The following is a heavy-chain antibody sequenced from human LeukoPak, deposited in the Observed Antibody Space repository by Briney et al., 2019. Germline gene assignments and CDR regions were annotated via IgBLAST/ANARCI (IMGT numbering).Heavy chain of an antibody. Sequence: SETLSLTCAVSGGSISSSDYSWSWIRQPPGKGLEWIGYIYHTGDTSYNPSLRRRVTISVDRSKNQFSLRLRSVTAADTAMYYCARDEAGYYDAFDIWGQGTMVTTSS. CDR1: GGSISSSDYS. J-gene: IGHJ3*02. CDR3: ARDEAGYYDAFDI. V-gene: IGHV4-30-2*01. CDR2: IYHTGDT. D-gene: IGHD1-26*01.